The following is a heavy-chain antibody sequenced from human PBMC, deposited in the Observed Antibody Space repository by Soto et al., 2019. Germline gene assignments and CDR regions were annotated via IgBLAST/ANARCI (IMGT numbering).Heavy chain of an antibody. CDR3: AKDLLLTTITTVGD. CDR2: ISYDGNNK. D-gene: IGHD4-17*01. CDR1: GFIFSTYG. J-gene: IGHJ4*02. V-gene: IGHV3-30*18. Sequence: QVQLVESGGGVVQPGRSLRLSCAASGFIFSTYGMHWVRQAPGKGLGWPSVISYDGNNKYYADSVKGRFTISRDNSKNTLWLQMDSLRTEDTAVYYCAKDLLLTTITTVGDWGQGTLVTVSS.